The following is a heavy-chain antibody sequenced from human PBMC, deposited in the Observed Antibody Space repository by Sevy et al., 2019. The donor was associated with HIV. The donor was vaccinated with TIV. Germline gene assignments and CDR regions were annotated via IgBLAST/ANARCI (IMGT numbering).Heavy chain of an antibody. J-gene: IGHJ6*03. V-gene: IGHV4-31*03. D-gene: IGHD2-21*02. CDR2: IYYSGRT. CDR3: ARAYCGGDCYPLSYYYMDV. Sequence: SETLSLTCTVSGGSISSGGYYWSWIRQHPGKGLEWIGYIYYSGRTYYNPSLKSRVTISVDTSKNQFSLKLSSVTAADTAVYYCARAYCGGDCYPLSYYYMDVWGKRTTVTVSS. CDR1: GGSISSGGYY.